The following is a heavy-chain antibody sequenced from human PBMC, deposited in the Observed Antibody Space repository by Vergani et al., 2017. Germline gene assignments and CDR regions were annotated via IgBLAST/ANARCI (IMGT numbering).Heavy chain of an antibody. CDR1: GSTFSSYA. Sequence: EVQLLESGGGLVQPGGSLRLSCAASGSTFSSYAMSWVRQAPGKGLEWVSAISGSGGSTSYADSVKGRFTISRDNSKNTLYLQMNSLRAEDTAVYYCAGSPVYYFDYWGQGTLVTVSS. V-gene: IGHV3-23*01. CDR2: ISGSGGST. CDR3: AGSPVYYFDY. D-gene: IGHD2-8*01. J-gene: IGHJ4*02.